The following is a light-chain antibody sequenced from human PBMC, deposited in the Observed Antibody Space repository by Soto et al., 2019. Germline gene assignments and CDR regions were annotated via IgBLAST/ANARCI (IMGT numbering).Light chain of an antibody. J-gene: IGKJ1*01. CDR3: QQYSYWPLS. Sequence: IVITKSPTTLSVSPGEIATLSCRASPSVGSDLAWCQQKPGPAPRLLIYDASTRATGIPARFSGSGSGTEFTLTSSRLQSEDFAVYYCQQYSYWPLSFGQGTKVDI. CDR1: PSVGSD. CDR2: DAS. V-gene: IGKV3-15*01.